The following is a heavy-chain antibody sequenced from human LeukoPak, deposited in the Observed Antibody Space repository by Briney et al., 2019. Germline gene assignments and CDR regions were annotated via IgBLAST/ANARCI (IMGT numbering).Heavy chain of an antibody. J-gene: IGHJ4*02. CDR1: GGPLSSSSYY. Sequence: SDTLSLTCTVSGGPLSSSSYYWGWIRQPPGKGLEWIGSIYYSGSPYYNPSLKSRHTISEDTFKLQFSLMLSSVTAADSAVYYCARRLWLFGYFDYWGQGTLVTVSS. CDR2: IYYSGSP. CDR3: ARRLWLFGYFDY. D-gene: IGHD5-18*01. V-gene: IGHV4-39*01.